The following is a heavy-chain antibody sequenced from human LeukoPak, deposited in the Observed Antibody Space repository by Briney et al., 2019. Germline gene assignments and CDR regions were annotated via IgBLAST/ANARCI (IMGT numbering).Heavy chain of an antibody. J-gene: IGHJ6*02. CDR2: IYHSGST. Sequence: PSGTLSLTCAVSGGSISSSNWWSWVRQPPGKGLEWIGEIYHSGSTNYNPSLKSRVIISVDKSKNQFSLKLSSVTAADTAVYYCARIRYYDSSGYTFTGYYGMDVWGQGTTVTVSS. D-gene: IGHD3-22*01. CDR1: GGSISSSNW. V-gene: IGHV4-4*02. CDR3: ARIRYYDSSGYTFTGYYGMDV.